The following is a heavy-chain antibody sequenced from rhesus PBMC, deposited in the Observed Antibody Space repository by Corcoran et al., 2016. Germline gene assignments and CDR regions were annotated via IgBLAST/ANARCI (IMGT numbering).Heavy chain of an antibody. V-gene: IGHV4-169*01. D-gene: IGHD1-1-1*01. CDR1: GGSISSSY. CDR2: IYGSGSST. CDR3: ARVIAGTIYPDY. Sequence: QLQLQESGPGLVKPSETLSVTCAVSGGSISSSYWSWIRQAPGKGLEWIGYIYGSGSSTNYNPAHNSRFTLSVDTSKNQLSLKLSSVTAADTAVYYCARVIAGTIYPDYWGQGVLVTVSS. J-gene: IGHJ4*01.